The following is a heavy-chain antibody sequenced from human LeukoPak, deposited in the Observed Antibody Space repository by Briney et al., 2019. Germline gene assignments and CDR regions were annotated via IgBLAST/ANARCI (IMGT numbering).Heavy chain of an antibody. J-gene: IGHJ4*02. V-gene: IGHV1-18*01. CDR1: GYTFTSYG. D-gene: IGHD6-19*01. Sequence: ASVRVSCKASGYTFTSYGISWVRQAPGQWLEWMGWISAYNGNTNYAQKLQGRVTMTTDTSTSTAYMELRSLRSDDTAMYYCARRASGWYLDYWGQGTLVTVSS. CDR3: ARRASGWYLDY. CDR2: ISAYNGNT.